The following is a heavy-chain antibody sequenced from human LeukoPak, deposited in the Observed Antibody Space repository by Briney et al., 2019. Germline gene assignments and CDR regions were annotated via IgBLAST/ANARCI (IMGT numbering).Heavy chain of an antibody. CDR3: ARGGGFGSGWYSGDY. D-gene: IGHD6-19*01. V-gene: IGHV1-18*01. CDR1: GYTFTSYG. Sequence: ASVKVSCKASGYTFTSYGVSWVRQAPGQGLEWMGWISAYNGNANYAQKLQGRVTMTTDTSTSTAYMELRSLRSDDTAVYYCARGGGFGSGWYSGDYWGQGTLVTVSS. J-gene: IGHJ4*02. CDR2: ISAYNGNA.